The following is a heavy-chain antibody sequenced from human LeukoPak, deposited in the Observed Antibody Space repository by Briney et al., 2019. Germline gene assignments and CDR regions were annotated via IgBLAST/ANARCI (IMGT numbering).Heavy chain of an antibody. CDR2: ISTYNPNT. J-gene: IGHJ4*02. V-gene: IGHV1-18*01. CDR3: ARSPARGYDILTNYNDN. D-gene: IGHD3-9*01. CDR1: GYSFTAYV. Sequence: GASVKVSCKASGYSFTAYVISWVRQAPGQGLEWRGWISTYNPNTNYAQKFQGRVTMTTDTSTSTVYMELRSLRSDDTAVYYCARSPARGYDILTNYNDNWGQGTLVTVSS.